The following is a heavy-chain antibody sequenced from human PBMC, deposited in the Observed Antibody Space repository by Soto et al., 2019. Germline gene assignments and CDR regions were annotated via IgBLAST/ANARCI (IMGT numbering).Heavy chain of an antibody. J-gene: IGHJ6*03. Sequence: SETLSLTCTGSGGSISNYYWSWIRQPPGKGLEWIGYIYYSGSTNYNPSLKSRVTIFVDTSKNQFSLKLTSVTAADTAVYHCARQGCSGGSCYGLSYYYYMDVWGKGTTVTVSS. D-gene: IGHD2-15*01. CDR2: IYYSGST. CDR1: GGSISNYY. V-gene: IGHV4-59*08. CDR3: ARQGCSGGSCYGLSYYYYMDV.